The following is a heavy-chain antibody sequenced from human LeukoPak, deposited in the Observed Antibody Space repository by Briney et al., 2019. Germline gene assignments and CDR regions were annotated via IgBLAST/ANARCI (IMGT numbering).Heavy chain of an antibody. CDR3: ARGRSDYSNYYFDY. Sequence: RPSQTLSLTCTVSGGSISSGSYYWTWIRQPAGKRLEWIGHIYTSGGTNFNPSLKSRVTMSLDTSKNQFSLRLSSVTAADTAAYYCARGRSDYSNYYFDYWGQGTLVTVSS. D-gene: IGHD4-11*01. CDR1: GGSISSGSYY. V-gene: IGHV4-61*09. J-gene: IGHJ4*02. CDR2: IYTSGGT.